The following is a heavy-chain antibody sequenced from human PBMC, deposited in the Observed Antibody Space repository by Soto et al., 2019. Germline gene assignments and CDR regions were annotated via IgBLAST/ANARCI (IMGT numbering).Heavy chain of an antibody. CDR1: GGSFSGYY. Sequence: SETLSLTCAVYGGSFSGYYWSWIRQPPGKGLEWIGEINHSGSTNYDPSLKSRVTISVDTSKNQFSLKLSSVTAADTAVYYCARVGVVPAAMHEYYYYYYMDVWGKGTTVTVSS. D-gene: IGHD2-2*01. CDR2: INHSGST. J-gene: IGHJ6*03. CDR3: ARVGVVPAAMHEYYYYYYMDV. V-gene: IGHV4-34*01.